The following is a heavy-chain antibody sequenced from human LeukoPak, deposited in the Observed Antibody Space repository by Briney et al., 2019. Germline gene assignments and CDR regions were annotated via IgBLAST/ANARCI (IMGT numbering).Heavy chain of an antibody. CDR2: ISTYNGNT. J-gene: IGHJ5*02. CDR3: ARQTYCGGDCYVWFDT. CDR1: GYRFTTYG. V-gene: IGHV1-18*01. D-gene: IGHD2-21*02. Sequence: GASVKVSCKASGYRFTTYGISWVRQAPGQGLEWMGWISTYNGNTNYPQKLQDRVTMTTDTSTNTAYMELRSLRSDDTAVYYCARQTYCGGDCYVWFDTWGQGTLVTVSS.